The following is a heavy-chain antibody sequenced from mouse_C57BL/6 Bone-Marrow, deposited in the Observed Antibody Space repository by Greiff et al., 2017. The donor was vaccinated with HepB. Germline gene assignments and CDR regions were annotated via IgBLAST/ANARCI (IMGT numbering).Heavy chain of an antibody. CDR3: ARYYYGSSPWFAD. V-gene: IGHV7-3*01. CDR1: GFTFTDYY. D-gene: IGHD1-1*01. J-gene: IGHJ3*01. CDR2: IRNKANGYTT. Sequence: EVKLVESGGGLVQPGGSLSLSCAASGFTFTDYYMSWVRQPPGKALEWLGFIRNKANGYTTEYSASVKGRFTISRDNSESILYLQMNALRAEDSATYYCARYYYGSSPWFADWGQGTLVTVSA.